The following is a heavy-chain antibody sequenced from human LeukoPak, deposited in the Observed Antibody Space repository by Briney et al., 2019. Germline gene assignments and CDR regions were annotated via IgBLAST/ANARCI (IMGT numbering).Heavy chain of an antibody. CDR3: ARQGSGYSRSLDY. D-gene: IGHD1-26*01. CDR1: GGSINSGGYS. CDR2: IYYSGST. V-gene: IGHV4-31*03. Sequence: PSQTLSLTCTVSGGSINSGGYSWSWIRQHPGKDLEWIGYIYYSGSTYYNPSLKSRVTISVDTSKNQFSLKLTSVTAADTAVFYCARQGSGYSRSLDYWGQGTLVTVSS. J-gene: IGHJ4*02.